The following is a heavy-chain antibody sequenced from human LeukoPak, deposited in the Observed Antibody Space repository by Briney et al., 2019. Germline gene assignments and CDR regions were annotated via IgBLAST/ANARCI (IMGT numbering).Heavy chain of an antibody. Sequence: PGRSLRLSCAASGFTFDDYAMHWVRQAPGKGLEWVSGISWNSGSIGYADSVKGRFTISRDNAKNSLYLQMNSLRAEDTALYYCAKDGSRWFGELFHYYYGMDVWGQGTTVTVSS. CDR1: GFTFDDYA. V-gene: IGHV3-9*01. D-gene: IGHD3-10*01. CDR2: ISWNSGSI. J-gene: IGHJ6*02. CDR3: AKDGSRWFGELFHYYYGMDV.